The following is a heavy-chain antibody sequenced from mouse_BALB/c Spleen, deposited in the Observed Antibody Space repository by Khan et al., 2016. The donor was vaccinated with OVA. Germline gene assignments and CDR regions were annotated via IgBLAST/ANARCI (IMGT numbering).Heavy chain of an antibody. CDR1: GYTFTTYW. J-gene: IGHJ2*02. CDR3: TRDGIDY. V-gene: IGHV1-7*01. Sequence: VKLQESGAELAKPGDSVKMSCKASGYTFTTYWMHWVKQRPGQGLEWIGYINPTSGYTDYNEKFKDRATLSVDKSSSTAYMQLSSLTSEYSSVDDCTRDGIDYWGQGTSLTVSS. CDR2: INPTSGYT. D-gene: IGHD2-3*01.